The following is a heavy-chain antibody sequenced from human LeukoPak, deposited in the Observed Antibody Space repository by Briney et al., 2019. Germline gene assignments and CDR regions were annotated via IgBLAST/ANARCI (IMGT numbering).Heavy chain of an antibody. J-gene: IGHJ4*02. CDR2: ISGSGGST. CDR3: AREEYSSSYDY. Sequence: PGGSLRLSCAASGFTFSSYAMSWVRQAPGKGLEWVSGISGSGGSTKYADSVTGRFTIPRDNSKKTLYLQMNSLRAEDTAVYYCAREEYSSSYDYWGQGTLVTFSS. V-gene: IGHV3-23*01. CDR1: GFTFSSYA. D-gene: IGHD6-6*01.